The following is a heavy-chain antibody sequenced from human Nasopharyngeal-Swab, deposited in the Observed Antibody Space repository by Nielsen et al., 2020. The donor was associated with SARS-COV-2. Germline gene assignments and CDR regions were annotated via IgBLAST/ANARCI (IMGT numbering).Heavy chain of an antibody. D-gene: IGHD6-13*01. CDR2: IHRGGTT. V-gene: IGHV4-4*02. Sequence: WIRQPLGKGPEWIGEIHRGGTTNYNPSLESRVTISLDKSKNQFSLRLNSVTAADTAVYYCANVRVASAGTFDFWGLGTLVTVSS. J-gene: IGHJ4*02. CDR3: ANVRVASAGTFDF.